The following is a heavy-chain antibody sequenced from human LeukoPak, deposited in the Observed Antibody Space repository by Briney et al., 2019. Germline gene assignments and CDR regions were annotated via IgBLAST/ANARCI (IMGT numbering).Heavy chain of an antibody. V-gene: IGHV3-74*01. J-gene: IGHJ4*02. D-gene: IGHD5/OR15-5a*01. CDR1: GFTFSNYW. CDR3: ARGNLHYFDY. CDR2: INSDGSKT. Sequence: GGSLRLSCAASGFTFSNYWMHWVRQAPGKGLVWVALINSDGSKTIYADSVKGRFTISRDNAKSTLYLQMSSLRAEDTAVYYCARGNLHYFDYWGQGTLVTVSS.